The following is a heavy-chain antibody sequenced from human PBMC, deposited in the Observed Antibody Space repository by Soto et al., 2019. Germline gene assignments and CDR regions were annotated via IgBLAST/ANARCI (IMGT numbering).Heavy chain of an antibody. J-gene: IGHJ1*01. CDR3: WAVLFREAQH. Sequence: QLQLQESGPGLVKPSETLSLTCTVSGGSISSSSYYWGWIRQPPGKGLEWIGSIYYSGSTYYNPSLKSRVPISVDTSNYQIPLKLRAVSAAHTAVYYGWAVLFREAQHWGRVTLVTVSS. D-gene: IGHD3-10*01. V-gene: IGHV4-39*01. CDR2: IYYSGST. CDR1: GGSISSSSYY.